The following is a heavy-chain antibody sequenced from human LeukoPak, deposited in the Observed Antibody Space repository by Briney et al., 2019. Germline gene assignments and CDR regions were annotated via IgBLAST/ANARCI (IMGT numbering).Heavy chain of an antibody. CDR3: ARAPVSYWHSDL. Sequence: ADPVSLTCSVSGRFIRGYYWRCIPQPPGKALEWIAYIYYSGCDNYSPSLNRRVPISVDTPRDQFSAKVTSVTAADTAVYYWARAPVSYWHSDLWGRGTLVTVSS. D-gene: IGHD5/OR15-5a*01. CDR2: IYYSGCD. CDR1: GRFIRGYY. V-gene: IGHV4-59*12. J-gene: IGHJ2*01.